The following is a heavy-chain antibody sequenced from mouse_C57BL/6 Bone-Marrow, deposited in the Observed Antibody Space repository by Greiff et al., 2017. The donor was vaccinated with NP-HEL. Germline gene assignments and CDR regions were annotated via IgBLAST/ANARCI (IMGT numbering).Heavy chain of an antibody. D-gene: IGHD2-4*01. Sequence: DVMLVESGGGLVKPGGSLKLSCAASGFTFSDYGMHWVRQAPEKGLEWVAYISSCSSTIYYADTVKGRFTISRDNAKNTLFLQMTSLRSEDTAMYYCARRRDYDGGGYYAMDYWGQGTSVTVSS. CDR2: ISSCSSTI. CDR1: GFTFSDYG. CDR3: ARRRDYDGGGYYAMDY. V-gene: IGHV5-17*01. J-gene: IGHJ4*01.